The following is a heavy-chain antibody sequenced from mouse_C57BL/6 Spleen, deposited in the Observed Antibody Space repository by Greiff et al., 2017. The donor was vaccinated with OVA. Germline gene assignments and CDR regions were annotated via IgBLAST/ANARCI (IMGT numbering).Heavy chain of an antibody. CDR3: ARGSTFAY. CDR1: GYTFTSYW. J-gene: IGHJ3*01. Sequence: VQLQQPGAELVKPGASVQLSCKASGYTFTSYWMQWVKQRPGQGLEWIGEIDPSDSYTNYNQKFKGKATLTVDTSSSTAYMQLSSLTSEDSAVYYCARGSTFAYWGQGTLVTVSA. V-gene: IGHV1-50*01. CDR2: IDPSDSYT. D-gene: IGHD1-1*01.